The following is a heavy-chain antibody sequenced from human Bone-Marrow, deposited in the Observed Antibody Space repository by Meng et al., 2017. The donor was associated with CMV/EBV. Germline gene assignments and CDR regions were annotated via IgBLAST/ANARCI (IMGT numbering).Heavy chain of an antibody. CDR3: ARFVLTHYYYYGMDV. CDR1: GFTFSSYA. Sequence: GGSLRLSCAASGFTFSSYAMSWVRQAPGKGLEWVSAISGSGGSTYYADSVKGRFTISRDNSKNTLYLQMNSLRAEDTAVYYCARFVLTHYYYYGMDVWGQGTTVTVSS. J-gene: IGHJ6*02. V-gene: IGHV3-23*01. CDR2: ISGSGGST. D-gene: IGHD2-8*01.